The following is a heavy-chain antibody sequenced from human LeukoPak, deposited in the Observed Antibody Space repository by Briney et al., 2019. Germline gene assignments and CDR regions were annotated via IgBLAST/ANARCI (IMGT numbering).Heavy chain of an antibody. Sequence: PGVSLRLSCAASGFTLSNYAMNWVRHAPGKGLEWVSSISSSSTYIYYADSVKGRFTISRDDAKNSLYLQMNSLRAEDTARYYCARDNGDVVAPLMDVWGTGTTDTISS. CDR2: ISSSSTYI. J-gene: IGHJ6*04. V-gene: IGHV3-21*06. D-gene: IGHD2-21*01. CDR1: GFTLSNYA. CDR3: ARDNGDVVAPLMDV.